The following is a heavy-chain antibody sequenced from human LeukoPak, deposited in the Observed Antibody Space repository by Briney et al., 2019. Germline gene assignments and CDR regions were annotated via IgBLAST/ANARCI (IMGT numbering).Heavy chain of an antibody. CDR3: ARDYGTIFGVVTNYYYGMDV. J-gene: IGHJ6*02. CDR1: GGSISSGGYY. V-gene: IGHV4-31*03. CDR2: IYYSGST. D-gene: IGHD3-3*01. Sequence: TLSLTCTVSGGSISSGGYYWSWIRQHPGKGLEWIGYIYYSGSTYYNPSLKSRVTISVDTSKNQFSLKLSSVTAADTAVYYCARDYGTIFGVVTNYYYGMDVWGQGTTVTVSS.